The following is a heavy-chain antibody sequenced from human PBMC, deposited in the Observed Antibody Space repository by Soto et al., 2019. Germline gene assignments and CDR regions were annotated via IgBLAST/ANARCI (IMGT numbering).Heavy chain of an antibody. J-gene: IGHJ5*02. V-gene: IGHV1-69*01. CDR3: ARDSLGTETTSWLDP. CDR1: GGTFSSYR. CDR2: IVPIYRTA. D-gene: IGHD4-4*01. Sequence: QVQLVQSGAEVKKPGSSVKVSCKASGGTFSSYRINWVRQAPGQGLEWVGGIVPIYRTADYAQKFQGRVTITADESARTSYMELRSLKSQDTAVYYCARDSLGTETTSWLDPWGQGTLVTVSS.